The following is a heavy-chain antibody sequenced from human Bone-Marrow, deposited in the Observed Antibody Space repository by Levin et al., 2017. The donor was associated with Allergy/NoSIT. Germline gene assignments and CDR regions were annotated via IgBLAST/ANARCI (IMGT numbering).Heavy chain of an antibody. CDR3: ARGGALDI. J-gene: IGHJ3*02. CDR2: IHTGGDT. V-gene: IGHV3-53*01. Sequence: LSLTCAASGFTVSTNYMSWVRQAPGKGLEWVSIIHTGGDTHYADSVKGRFTISRDDSKNTVYLQMNSLRAEDAAVYYCARGGALDIWGQGTKVTVSA. CDR1: GFTVSTNY.